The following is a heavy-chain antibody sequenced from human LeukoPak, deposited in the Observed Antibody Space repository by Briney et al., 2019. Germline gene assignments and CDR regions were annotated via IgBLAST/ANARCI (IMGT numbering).Heavy chain of an antibody. CDR1: GFTFSSYS. CDR3: AREATVLTDY. Sequence: GGSLRLSCAASGFTFSSYSMSWVRQAPAEGLEWVSSISSSSSYIYYADSVKGRFTISRDNAKNSLYLQMNSLRVEDTAVYYCAREATVLTDYWGQGTLVTVSS. CDR2: ISSSSSYI. D-gene: IGHD1-14*01. J-gene: IGHJ4*02. V-gene: IGHV3-21*01.